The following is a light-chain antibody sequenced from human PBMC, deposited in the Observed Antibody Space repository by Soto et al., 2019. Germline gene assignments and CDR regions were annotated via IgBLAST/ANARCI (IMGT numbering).Light chain of an antibody. CDR1: SSDVGGYNY. CDR3: SSYTGSSTYVV. Sequence: QSVLTQHASVSGSPGQSITISCTGTSSDVGGYNYVSWYQQHPGKAPKLMIYDVNNRPSGVSNRFSGSKSGNTASLTISGLQAEDEADYYCSSYTGSSTYVVFGGGTKLTVL. CDR2: DVN. V-gene: IGLV2-14*01. J-gene: IGLJ2*01.